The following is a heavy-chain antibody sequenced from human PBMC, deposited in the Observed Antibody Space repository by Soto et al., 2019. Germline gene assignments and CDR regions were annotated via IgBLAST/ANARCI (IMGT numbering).Heavy chain of an antibody. CDR3: ARSAEFPTYGSENYPFYYGLDF. D-gene: IGHD3-10*01. J-gene: IGHJ6*02. CDR1: GYTFTCFY. CDR2: INPKSGDT. V-gene: IGHV1-2*04. Sequence: QVQLVQSGAEVKKSWASVKVSCKASGYTFTCFYLHLVRQAPGHGLVWMGWINPKSGDTNYAQNFQGWVTMTRDTSISTAYMELSRLTSDDTAVYYCARSAEFPTYGSENYPFYYGLDFWGQGTTVTVSS.